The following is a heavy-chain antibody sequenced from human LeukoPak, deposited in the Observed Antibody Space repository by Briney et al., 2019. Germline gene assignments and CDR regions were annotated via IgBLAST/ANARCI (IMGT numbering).Heavy chain of an antibody. D-gene: IGHD5-18*01. CDR2: IIPILGIA. CDR3: ARDSGYSYSYAGF. J-gene: IGHJ4*02. Sequence: SVKVSCKASGGTFSSYAISWVRQAPGQGLEWMGRIIPILGIANYAQKFQGRVTITADKSTSTAYMELSSLRSEDTAVYYCARDSGYSYSYAGFWGQGTLVTVSS. CDR1: GGTFSSYA. V-gene: IGHV1-69*04.